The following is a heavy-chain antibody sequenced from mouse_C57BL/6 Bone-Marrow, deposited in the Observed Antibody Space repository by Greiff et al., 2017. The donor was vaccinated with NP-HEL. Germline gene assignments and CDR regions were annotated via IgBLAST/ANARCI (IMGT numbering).Heavy chain of an antibody. CDR3: ARWDYDYDVEYYFDY. CDR1: GYAFSSYW. D-gene: IGHD2-4*01. J-gene: IGHJ2*01. V-gene: IGHV1-80*01. CDR2: IYPGDGDT. Sequence: QVQLQQSGAELVKPGASVKISCKASGYAFSSYWMNWVKQRPGKGLEWIGQIYPGDGDTNYNGKFKGKATLTADKSSSTAYMQLSILTSEDSAVYFCARWDYDYDVEYYFDYWGQGTTLTVSS.